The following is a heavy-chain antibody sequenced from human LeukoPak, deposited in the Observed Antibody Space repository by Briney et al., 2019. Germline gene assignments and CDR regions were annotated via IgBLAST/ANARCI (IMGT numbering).Heavy chain of an antibody. V-gene: IGHV3-23*01. Sequence: GGSLRLSCAASGFTFSSYAMSWVRQAPGKGLEWVSAISGSGGSTYYADSVKRRFTISRDNSKNTLYLQMNSLRAEDTAVYYCAKVSARDPSYYYYYYGMDVWGQGTTVTVSS. D-gene: IGHD3-3*02. CDR2: ISGSGGST. J-gene: IGHJ6*02. CDR1: GFTFSSYA. CDR3: AKVSARDPSYYYYYYGMDV.